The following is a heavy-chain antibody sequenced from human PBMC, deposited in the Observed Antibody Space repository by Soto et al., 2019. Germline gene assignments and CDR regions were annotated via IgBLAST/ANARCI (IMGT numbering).Heavy chain of an antibody. V-gene: IGHV3-48*02. CDR3: ASGKADAEGGY. CDR1: GFTFSSYS. CDR2: ISSSSSTI. D-gene: IGHD1-26*01. Sequence: EVQLVESGGGLVQPGGSLRLSCAASGFTFSSYSMNWVRQAPGKGLEWVSYISSSSSTIYYADSVKGRFTISSDNAKNPLSLQKNSLRDDETAVDYCASGKADAEGGYWGQGTLVTVSS. J-gene: IGHJ4*02.